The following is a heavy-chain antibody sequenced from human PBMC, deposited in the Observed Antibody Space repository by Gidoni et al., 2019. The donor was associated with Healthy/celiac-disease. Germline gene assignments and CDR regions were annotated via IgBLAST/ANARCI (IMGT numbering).Heavy chain of an antibody. CDR3: ARDLSSQWFGESGWFDP. J-gene: IGHJ5*02. Sequence: EVQLVESGGGLVKPGVSLRLSCAASGFTFSSYSMNWVRQAPGKGLEWVSSISSSSSYIYYADSVKGRFTISRDNAKNSLYLQMNSLRAEDTAVYYCARDLSSQWFGESGWFDPWGQGTLVTVSS. CDR2: ISSSSSYI. CDR1: GFTFSSYS. D-gene: IGHD3-10*01. V-gene: IGHV3-21*01.